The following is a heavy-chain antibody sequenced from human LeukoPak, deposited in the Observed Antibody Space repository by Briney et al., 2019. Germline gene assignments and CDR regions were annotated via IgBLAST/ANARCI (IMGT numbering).Heavy chain of an antibody. V-gene: IGHV3-21*01. CDR3: ARDCYDGHGYFDY. D-gene: IGHD3-22*01. CDR2: IGSSGSHI. Sequence: ASETLSRTCNVSGGSLTSHYCSWIRQAPGKGLEWVSSIGSSGSHIYFVDSVKGRFTISRDNANNALYLQMNGLRAEDTAVYYCARDCYDGHGYFDYWGQGAQVTVSS. CDR1: GGSLTSHY. J-gene: IGHJ4*02.